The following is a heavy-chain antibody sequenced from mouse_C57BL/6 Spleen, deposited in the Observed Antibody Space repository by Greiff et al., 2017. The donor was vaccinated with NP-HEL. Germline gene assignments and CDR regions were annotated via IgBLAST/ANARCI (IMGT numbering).Heavy chain of an antibody. D-gene: IGHD1-1*01. CDR2: IDPSDSET. V-gene: IGHV1-52*01. J-gene: IGHJ2*01. Sequence: VQLQQPGAELVRPGSSVKLSCKASGYTFTSYWMHWVKQRPIQGLEWIGNIDPSDSETHYNQKFKDKATLTVDKSSSTAYMQLSSLTSEDSAVYYCARSPGHYYGSNYFDYWGQGTTLTVSS. CDR1: GYTFTSYW. CDR3: ARSPGHYYGSNYFDY.